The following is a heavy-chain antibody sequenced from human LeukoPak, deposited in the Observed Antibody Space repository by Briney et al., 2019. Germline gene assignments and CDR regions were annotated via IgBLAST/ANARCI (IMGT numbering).Heavy chain of an antibody. CDR1: GFTFSNYA. Sequence: GGSLRLSCAASGFTFSNYAMSWVRQAPGKGLEWVSAITGSGGNTYYADSVKGRFTISRDNSKNTLYLQMNSLRDEDTAVNYCAKWGDFDVLTGYYVPDFWGQGTLVTVSS. CDR2: ITGSGGNT. J-gene: IGHJ4*02. D-gene: IGHD3-9*01. CDR3: AKWGDFDVLTGYYVPDF. V-gene: IGHV3-23*01.